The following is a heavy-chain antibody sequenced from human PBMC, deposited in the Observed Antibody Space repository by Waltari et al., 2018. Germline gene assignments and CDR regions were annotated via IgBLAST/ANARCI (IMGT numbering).Heavy chain of an antibody. Sequence: QVPLVQSGAEVKKPGASVKVSCKASGYTFTSYDINWLRQATGQGLEWMGWMNPNSGKTGYEQKCQGRVTMTRNTSISTAYMELSSLRSEDTAVYYCARDFYSSSWGDVYYYYHYMDVWGKGTTVTVSS. J-gene: IGHJ6*03. CDR3: ARDFYSSSWGDVYYYYHYMDV. CDR2: MNPNSGKT. D-gene: IGHD6-13*01. V-gene: IGHV1-8*01. CDR1: GYTFTSYD.